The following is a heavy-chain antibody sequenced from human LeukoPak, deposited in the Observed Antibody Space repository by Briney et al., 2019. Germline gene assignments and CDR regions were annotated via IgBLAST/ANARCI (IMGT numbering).Heavy chain of an antibody. CDR1: GFTFSSYA. D-gene: IGHD5-12*01. Sequence: GGSLRLSCAASGFTFSSYAMSWVRQAPGKGLEWVSAISGSGDSAYYADSVKGRFTISRDNSKNTLYLQMNSLRAEDTAVYYCAKDPVYSGYGSYFDYWGQGTLVTVSS. V-gene: IGHV3-23*01. CDR2: ISGSGDSA. J-gene: IGHJ4*02. CDR3: AKDPVYSGYGSYFDY.